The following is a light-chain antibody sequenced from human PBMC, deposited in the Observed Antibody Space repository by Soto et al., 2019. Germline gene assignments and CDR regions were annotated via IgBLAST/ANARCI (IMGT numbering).Light chain of an antibody. CDR1: HTFSSSY. Sequence: EIVSTQSPGTLSLSPGERATLSCRASHTFSSSYLAWYQQKPGQAPRLLMYGISRRATGIPDRFSGSGSGTDFTLTITRLEPEDFAVYYCQQYVTSSPRTFGQGTKVDIK. V-gene: IGKV3-20*01. J-gene: IGKJ1*01. CDR3: QQYVTSSPRT. CDR2: GIS.